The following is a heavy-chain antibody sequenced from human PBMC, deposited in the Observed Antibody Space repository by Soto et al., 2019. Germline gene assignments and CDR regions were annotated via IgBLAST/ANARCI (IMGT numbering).Heavy chain of an antibody. V-gene: IGHV3-30*18. J-gene: IGHJ6*02. D-gene: IGHD6-13*01. Sequence: GGSLRLSCAASGFTFSSYGMHWVRQAPGKGLEWVAVISYDGSNKYYADSVKGRFTISRDNSKNTLYLQMNSLRAEDTAVYYCAKDFYSSSWDYYYGMDVWGQGTTVTVSS. CDR3: AKDFYSSSWDYYYGMDV. CDR2: ISYDGSNK. CDR1: GFTFSSYG.